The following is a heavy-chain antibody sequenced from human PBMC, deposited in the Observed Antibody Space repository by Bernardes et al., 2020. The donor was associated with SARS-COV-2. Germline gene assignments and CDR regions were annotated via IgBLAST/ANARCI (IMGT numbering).Heavy chain of an antibody. D-gene: IGHD5-18*01. V-gene: IGHV1-46*01. CDR1: GYTFTSYY. J-gene: IGHJ4*02. Sequence: ASVKVSCKASGYTFTSYYMHWVRQAPGQGLEWMGLINPGGGSTSYAQKFQGRVVMTRDTSTSTVYMELSSLRSEDTAMYYCARGAPAAMAGTEDYWGQGTLVTVSS. CDR3: ARGAPAAMAGTEDY. CDR2: INPGGGST.